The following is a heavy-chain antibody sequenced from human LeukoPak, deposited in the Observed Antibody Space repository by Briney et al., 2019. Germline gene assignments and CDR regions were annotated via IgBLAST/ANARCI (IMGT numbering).Heavy chain of an antibody. V-gene: IGHV4-4*02. CDR3: ARLMVRGVLDAFDI. Sequence: PSETLSLTCAVSGGSISSSNWWSWVRQPPGKGLEWIGEIYHSGSTNYNPSLKSRVTISVDKSKNQFSLKLSSVTAADTAVYYCARLMVRGVLDAFDIWGQGTMVTVSS. D-gene: IGHD3-10*01. J-gene: IGHJ3*02. CDR2: IYHSGST. CDR1: GGSISSSNW.